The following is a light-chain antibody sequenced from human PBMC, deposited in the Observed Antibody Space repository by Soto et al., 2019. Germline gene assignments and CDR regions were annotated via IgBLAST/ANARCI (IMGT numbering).Light chain of an antibody. CDR3: QQYDYSPVP. CDR2: GTS. CDR1: QTLSSTY. J-gene: IGKJ1*01. Sequence: EIVLTQSPGTLSLSPGERATLSCRAIQTLSSTYLAWYQQKPGQAPRLLIYGTSTRATGIPDRFSGSGSGTDFNLTIRRLEPEDFAVDYCQQYDYSPVPFGRRTRVEVK. V-gene: IGKV3-20*01.